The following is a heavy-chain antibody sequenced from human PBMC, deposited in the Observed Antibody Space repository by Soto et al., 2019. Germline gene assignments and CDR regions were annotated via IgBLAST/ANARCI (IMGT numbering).Heavy chain of an antibody. CDR3: ARESHDSLTGPPWVWYFDL. V-gene: IGHV4-34*01. Sequence: QVQLQQWGAGPLRPLETLSLTCGVSGGSFSGYYWAWIRQSPGKGLEWIGEINDRGSINYNPSLKSRVSISVDTSKNHCSLNLRSVTAAGTAVYYCARESHDSLTGPPWVWYFDLWGRGTLVTVSS. CDR2: INDRGSI. J-gene: IGHJ2*01. D-gene: IGHD3-9*01. CDR1: GGSFSGYY.